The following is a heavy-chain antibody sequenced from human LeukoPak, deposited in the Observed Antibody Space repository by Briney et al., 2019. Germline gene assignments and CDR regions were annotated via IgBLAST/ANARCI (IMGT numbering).Heavy chain of an antibody. CDR3: AREGSKAVAGPDY. D-gene: IGHD6-19*01. J-gene: IGHJ4*02. CDR2: INAGNGNT. V-gene: IGHV1-3*01. Sequence: ASVKVSCKASGYTFTSYAMHWVRQATGQRLEWMGWINAGNGNTKYSQKFQGRVTITRDTSASTAYMELSSLRSEDTAVYYCAREGSKAVAGPDYWGQGTLVTVSS. CDR1: GYTFTSYA.